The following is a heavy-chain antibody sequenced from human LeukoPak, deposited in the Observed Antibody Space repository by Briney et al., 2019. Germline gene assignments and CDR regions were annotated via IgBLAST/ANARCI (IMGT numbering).Heavy chain of an antibody. V-gene: IGHV3-21*01. Sequence: PGGSLRLSCAASGFTLSSYSMNWVRQAPGKGLEWVSSISSSGSYMHYADSLKGRFTISRDYAKNSLYLHMNSLRAEDTAVYYCARDGSTHAFDIWGQGTMVTVSS. CDR1: GFTLSSYS. CDR3: ARDGSTHAFDI. J-gene: IGHJ3*02. CDR2: ISSSGSYM. D-gene: IGHD2-2*01.